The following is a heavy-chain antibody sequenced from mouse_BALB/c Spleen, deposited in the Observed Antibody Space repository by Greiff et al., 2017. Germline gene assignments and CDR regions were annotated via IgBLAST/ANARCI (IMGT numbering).Heavy chain of an antibody. V-gene: IGHV5-17*02. J-gene: IGHJ1*01. CDR2: ISSGSSTI. CDR1: GFTFSSFG. CDR3: ARNSPMYFDV. Sequence: EVKLVESGGGLVQPGGSRKLSCAASGFTFSSFGMHWVRQAPEKGLEWVAYISSGSSTIYYADTVKGRFTISRDNPKNTLFLQMTSLRSEDTAMYYCARNSPMYFDVWGAGTTVTVSS.